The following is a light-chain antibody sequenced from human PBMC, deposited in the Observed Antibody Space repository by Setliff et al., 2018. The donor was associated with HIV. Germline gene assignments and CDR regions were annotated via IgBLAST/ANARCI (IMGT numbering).Light chain of an antibody. V-gene: IGLV2-23*01. CDR1: SSDIGRYNL. CDR2: QAT. J-gene: IGLJ1*01. Sequence: QSVLTQPASVSGSPGQSITISCTGTSSDIGRYNLVSWYQQYPGKAPKLMIYQATKRPSGVSNRFSGSKSGNTASLTISGLQAEDEADYYCCSNTGSNTYVVGRGTKV. CDR3: CSNTGSNTYV.